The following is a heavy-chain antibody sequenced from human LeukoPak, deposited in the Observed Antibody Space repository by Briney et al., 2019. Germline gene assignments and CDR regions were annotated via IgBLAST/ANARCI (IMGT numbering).Heavy chain of an antibody. V-gene: IGHV3-9*01. Sequence: GRSLRLSCAASGFTFDDYAMHWVRQAPGKGLEWVSGISWNSGSIGYADSVKGRFTISRDNAKNSLYLQMNSLRAEDTALYYCAKDRAGYYIPTYFDYWGQGTLVTVSS. CDR2: ISWNSGSI. D-gene: IGHD3-22*01. J-gene: IGHJ4*02. CDR1: GFTFDDYA. CDR3: AKDRAGYYIPTYFDY.